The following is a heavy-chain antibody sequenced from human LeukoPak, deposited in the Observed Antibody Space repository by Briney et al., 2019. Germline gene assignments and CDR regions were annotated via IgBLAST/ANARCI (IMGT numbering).Heavy chain of an antibody. Sequence: SGPTLVKPTQTLTLTCTFSGFSLSTSGVGVGWILQPPEKALEWLALIYWDDDKCYSPSLKSRLTITQDTSKNQVVLTMTNMDPVDTATYYCAHGAFWSGPQGWFDPWGQGTLVTVSS. D-gene: IGHD3-3*01. J-gene: IGHJ5*02. V-gene: IGHV2-5*02. CDR2: IYWDDDK. CDR3: AHGAFWSGPQGWFDP. CDR1: GFSLSTSGVG.